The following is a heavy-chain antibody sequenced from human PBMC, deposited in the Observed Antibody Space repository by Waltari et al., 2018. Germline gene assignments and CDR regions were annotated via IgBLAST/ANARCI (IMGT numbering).Heavy chain of an antibody. CDR3: ATAVWTTVVSADSYYFDY. Sequence: QVQLVQSGAEVKKPGASVKVSCKVSGYTLTELSMHWVRQAPGTGLEWMGGFDPEDGETIYAQKFQGRVTMTEDTSTDTAYMELSSLRSEDTAVYYCATAVWTTVVSADSYYFDYWGQGTLVTVSS. CDR2: FDPEDGET. V-gene: IGHV1-24*01. J-gene: IGHJ4*02. CDR1: GYTLTELS. D-gene: IGHD4-17*01.